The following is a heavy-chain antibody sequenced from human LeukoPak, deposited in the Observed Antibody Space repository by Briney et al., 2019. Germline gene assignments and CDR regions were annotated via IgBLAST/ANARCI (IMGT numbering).Heavy chain of an antibody. D-gene: IGHD2-15*01. CDR3: ARGHCSGGSCYSGFDY. CDR2: IYYSGST. CDR1: GGSISSYY. J-gene: IGHJ4*02. V-gene: IGHV4-59*01. Sequence: SSETLSLTCTVSGGSISSYYWSWIRQPPGKGLEWIGYIYYSGSTNYNPSLKSRVTISVDTSKNQFSLKLSSVTAADTAVYYWARGHCSGGSCYSGFDYWGQGTLVTVSS.